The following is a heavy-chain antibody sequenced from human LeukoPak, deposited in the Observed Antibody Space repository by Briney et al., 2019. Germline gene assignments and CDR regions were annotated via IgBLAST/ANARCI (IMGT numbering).Heavy chain of an antibody. CDR2: IYYTGRT. CDR3: ARDRSYNWFDP. Sequence: SETLSLTCTVSGGSISSYYWSWIRQSPGKGLEWIAYIYYTGRTNYNPSLKSRVTISVDTSKNQFSLKLGSVTAADTAVYYCARDRSYNWFDPWGQGTLVTVSS. J-gene: IGHJ5*02. V-gene: IGHV4-59*01. D-gene: IGHD2-15*01. CDR1: GGSISSYY.